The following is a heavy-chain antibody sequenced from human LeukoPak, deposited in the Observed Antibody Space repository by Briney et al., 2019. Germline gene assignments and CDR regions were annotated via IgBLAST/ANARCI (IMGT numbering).Heavy chain of an antibody. CDR2: MHHSGST. CDR1: GGSISSSNW. Sequence: PSETLSLTCAVSGGSISSSNWWSWVRQPPGKGLEWIGEMHHSGSTNYNPSFKSRVTISVDKSKNQLSLKLSSVTAADTAVYYCAREQLSITSYGMDVWAQGTTVTVSS. D-gene: IGHD3-10*01. CDR3: AREQLSITSYGMDV. J-gene: IGHJ6*02. V-gene: IGHV4-4*02.